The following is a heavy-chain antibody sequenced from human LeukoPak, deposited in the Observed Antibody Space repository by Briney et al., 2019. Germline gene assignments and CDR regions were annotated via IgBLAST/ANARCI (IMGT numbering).Heavy chain of an antibody. V-gene: IGHV3-9*01. CDR2: ISWNSGSI. CDR3: ARAMVRGAQTRDYYYYYGMDV. J-gene: IGHJ6*02. Sequence: GGSLRLSCAASGFTFDDYAMHWVRHAPGKGLEWVSGISWNSGSIGYADSVKGRFTISRDNAKNSLYLQMNSLRAEDTAVYYCARAMVRGAQTRDYYYYYGMDVWGQGTTVTVSS. CDR1: GFTFDDYA. D-gene: IGHD3-10*01.